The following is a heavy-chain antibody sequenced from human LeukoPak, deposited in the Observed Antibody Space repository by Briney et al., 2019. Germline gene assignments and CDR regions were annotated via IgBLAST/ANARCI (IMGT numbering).Heavy chain of an antibody. CDR1: GFTFSSDS. CDR2: ISSSSSYI. CDR3: AKDLGGYGMDV. J-gene: IGHJ6*02. V-gene: IGHV3-21*01. Sequence: PGGSLRLSCAASGFTFSSDSMNWVRQAPGKGLEWVSSISSSSSYIYYADSVKGRFTISRDNAKNSLYLQMNSLRAEDTAVYYCAKDLGGYGMDVWGQGTTVTVSS. D-gene: IGHD3-10*01.